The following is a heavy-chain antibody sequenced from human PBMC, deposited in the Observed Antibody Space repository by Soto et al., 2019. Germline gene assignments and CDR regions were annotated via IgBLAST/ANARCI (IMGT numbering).Heavy chain of an antibody. D-gene: IGHD6-19*01. CDR2: INHSGST. CDR3: ARLASGWQYYYFDS. J-gene: IGHJ2*01. Sequence: QVQLQQWGAGLLKPSETLSLTCAVYGGSFSPYFWSWIRQPPGKGLEWIGEINHSGSTNYNPSLTRRATLSEDTSTNHVSLKRTSVTAADTSFYYSARLASGWQYYYFDSWGRGTPVTVSS. V-gene: IGHV4-34*01. CDR1: GGSFSPYF.